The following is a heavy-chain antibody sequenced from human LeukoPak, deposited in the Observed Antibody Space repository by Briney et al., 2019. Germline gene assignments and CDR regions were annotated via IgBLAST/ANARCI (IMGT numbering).Heavy chain of an antibody. Sequence: ASVKVSCKASGYTFTDYYIHWVRQAPGQGLEWMGWISAYNGNTNYAQKLQGRVTMTTDTSTSTAYMELRSLRSDDTAVYYCARVTMVRGVIREGSDYWGQGTLVTVSS. CDR3: ARVTMVRGVIREGSDY. V-gene: IGHV1-18*01. CDR1: GYTFTDYY. CDR2: ISAYNGNT. J-gene: IGHJ4*02. D-gene: IGHD3-10*01.